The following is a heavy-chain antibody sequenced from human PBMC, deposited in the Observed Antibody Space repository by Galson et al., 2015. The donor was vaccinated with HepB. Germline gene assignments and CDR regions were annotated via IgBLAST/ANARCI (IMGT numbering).Heavy chain of an antibody. J-gene: IGHJ3*02. V-gene: IGHV3-23*01. CDR3: AKETPVYGGGGFDI. CDR1: GFTFSSCA. Sequence: SLRLSCAASGFTFSSCAMNWVRQAPGKGLEWVSVIGNSGSYTHYADSVKGRFTISRDNSKNTLYLQMNSLRAEDTAVYYCAKETPVYGGGGFDIRGQGPMVPVSS. CDR2: IGNSGSYT. D-gene: IGHD2/OR15-2a*01.